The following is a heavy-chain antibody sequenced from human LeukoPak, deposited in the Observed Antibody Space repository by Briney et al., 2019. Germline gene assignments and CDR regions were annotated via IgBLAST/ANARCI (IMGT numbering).Heavy chain of an antibody. J-gene: IGHJ6*03. CDR2: IYSGGST. D-gene: IGHD3-3*01. Sequence: GGSLRLSCAASGFTVSSYFMSWVRQAPGKGLEWVSVIYSGGSTYYADSVKGRFTISRDNSKNTLYLQMNSLRAEDTAVYYCARGQVGYDFWSGYYGTRTYYYYYMDVWGKGTTVTVSS. V-gene: IGHV3-53*01. CDR3: ARGQVGYDFWSGYYGTRTYYYYYMDV. CDR1: GFTVSSYF.